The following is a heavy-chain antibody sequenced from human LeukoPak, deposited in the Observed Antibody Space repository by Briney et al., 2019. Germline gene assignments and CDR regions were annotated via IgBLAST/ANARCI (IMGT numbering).Heavy chain of an antibody. Sequence: GGSLRLSCAASGFTFNSKGMSWVRQAPGKGLEWVSAITGSGDGTYYADSVKGRFTISRDNSKNTLYLQMNSLRAEDTAVYYCARELTYDSSGYYEENWGQGTLVTVSS. V-gene: IGHV3-23*01. CDR3: ARELTYDSSGYYEEN. CDR1: GFTFNSKG. J-gene: IGHJ4*02. CDR2: ITGSGDGT. D-gene: IGHD3-22*01.